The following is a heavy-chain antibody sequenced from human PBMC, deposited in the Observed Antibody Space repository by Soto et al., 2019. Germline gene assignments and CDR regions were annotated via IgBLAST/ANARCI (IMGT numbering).Heavy chain of an antibody. CDR1: GYTFTSYD. J-gene: IGHJ6*02. D-gene: IGHD6-13*01. CDR2: MNPNSGNT. CDR3: ARRGYSSSWYYYYYYGMDV. Sequence: QVQLVQSGAEVKKPGASVKVSCKASGYTFTSYDINWVRQATGQGLEWMGWMNPNSGNTGYAQKFQGRVTMTRNTSISTAYMYLSSLRAEDTAVYYCARRGYSSSWYYYYYYGMDVWGQGTTVTVSS. V-gene: IGHV1-8*01.